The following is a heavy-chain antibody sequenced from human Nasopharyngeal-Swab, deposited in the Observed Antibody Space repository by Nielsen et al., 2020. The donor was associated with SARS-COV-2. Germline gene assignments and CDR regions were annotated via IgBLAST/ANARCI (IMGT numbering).Heavy chain of an antibody. J-gene: IGHJ4*02. V-gene: IGHV3-48*02. CDR1: GFIFNTYG. D-gene: IGHD6-13*01. CDR3: ARIGSSWFVGRDY. CDR2: ISDDNTI. Sequence: GESLKISCEASGFIFNTYGMNWVRQAPGKGLEWISYISDDNTIFYAESVKGRFTISRDNAENSLFLQMHSLRDEDTAVYYCARIGSSWFVGRDYWGQGTLVTVSS.